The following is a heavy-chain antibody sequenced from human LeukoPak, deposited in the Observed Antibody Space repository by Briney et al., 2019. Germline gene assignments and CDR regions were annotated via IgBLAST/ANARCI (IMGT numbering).Heavy chain of an antibody. CDR1: GGTFSSYA. Sequence: SVKVSCKAPGGTFSSYAISWVRQAPGQGLEWMGRIIPILGIANYAQKFQGRVTITADKSTSTAYMELSSLRSEDTAVYYCATAPSYCSGGSCYLANWFDPWGQGTLVTVSS. V-gene: IGHV1-69*04. CDR3: ATAPSYCSGGSCYLANWFDP. D-gene: IGHD2-15*01. CDR2: IIPILGIA. J-gene: IGHJ5*02.